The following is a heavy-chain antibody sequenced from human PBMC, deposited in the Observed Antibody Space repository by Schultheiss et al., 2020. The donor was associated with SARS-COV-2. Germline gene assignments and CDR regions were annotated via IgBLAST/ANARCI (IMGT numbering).Heavy chain of an antibody. CDR1: GGSISSGGYY. CDR2: IYYSGST. Sequence: SETLSLTCTVSGGSISSGGYYWSWIRQHPGKGLEWIGYIYYSGSTYYNPSLKSRIFISVATSKNQFSLKLSSVTAADTAVYYCARVTYNWSGDFYFGLDVWGQGTTVTVSS. CDR3: ARVTYNWSGDFYFGLDV. J-gene: IGHJ6*02. D-gene: IGHD1-20*01. V-gene: IGHV4-31*03.